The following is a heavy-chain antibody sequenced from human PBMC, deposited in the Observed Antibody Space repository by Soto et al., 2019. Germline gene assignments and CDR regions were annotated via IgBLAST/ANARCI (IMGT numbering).Heavy chain of an antibody. J-gene: IGHJ3*02. CDR3: ARAPDRRDGYHFDDAFDI. CDR2: IIPIFGTA. Sequence: SVKVSCKASGGAFSSYAISWVRQAPGQGLEWMGGIIPIFGTANYAQKFQGRVTITADESTSTAYMELSSLRSEDTAVYYCARAPDRRDGYHFDDAFDIWGQGTMVTVSS. V-gene: IGHV1-69*13. CDR1: GGAFSSYA. D-gene: IGHD5-12*01.